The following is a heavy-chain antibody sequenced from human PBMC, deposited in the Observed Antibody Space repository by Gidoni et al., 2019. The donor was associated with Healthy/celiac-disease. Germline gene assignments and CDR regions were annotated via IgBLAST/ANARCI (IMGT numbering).Heavy chain of an antibody. CDR3: AKGDGVLDYFDY. V-gene: IGHV3-23*01. Sequence: EVQLLESGGGLVQPGGSLRLSCAASGFTLSSYAMSWVRQAPGKGLEWVSAISGSGGSTYYADSVKGRFTISRDNSKNTLYLQMNSLRAEDTAVYYCAKGDGVLDYFDYWGQGTLVTVSS. CDR1: GFTLSSYA. CDR2: ISGSGGST. J-gene: IGHJ4*02. D-gene: IGHD2-8*01.